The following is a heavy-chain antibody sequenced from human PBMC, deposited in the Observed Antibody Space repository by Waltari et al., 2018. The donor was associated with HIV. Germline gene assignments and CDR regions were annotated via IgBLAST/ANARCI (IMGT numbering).Heavy chain of an antibody. D-gene: IGHD4-4*01. CDR2: IKSDGCSI. CDR1: GFTFSNYW. V-gene: IGHV3-74*01. Sequence: EVQLVESGGGLVQPGGSLRLYCAASGFTFSNYWMHWLRQPPGQGLVWVTRIKSDGCSITYEASVKGLFTISRYNAKNTLYLQMNSLSAEDTAVYYCARFPINAYSNKRLGYWGQGTLVTVSS. CDR3: ARFPINAYSNKRLGY. J-gene: IGHJ4*02.